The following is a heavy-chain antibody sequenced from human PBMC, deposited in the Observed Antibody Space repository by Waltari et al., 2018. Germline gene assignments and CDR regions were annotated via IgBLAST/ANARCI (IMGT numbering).Heavy chain of an antibody. D-gene: IGHD2-15*01. Sequence: EVQLVESGGGLVQHGGALRLSCAASGFTFSTHWMSWARQAPGKGLEWVANIKQDGSEKYYVDSVKGRFTISRDNAKNSLYLQMNSLRAEDSAVYHCVRGAVDNWGQGTLVTVSS. CDR3: VRGAVDN. V-gene: IGHV3-7*01. J-gene: IGHJ4*02. CDR2: IKQDGSEK. CDR1: GFTFSTHW.